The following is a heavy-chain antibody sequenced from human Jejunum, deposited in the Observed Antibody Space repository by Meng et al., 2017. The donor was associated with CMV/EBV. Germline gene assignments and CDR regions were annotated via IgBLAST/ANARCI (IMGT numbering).Heavy chain of an antibody. V-gene: IGHV4-30-4*08. Sequence: QVRLQESGPGLVKPSQTLSLTCSVSGGSIGSGDYYWSWICQPPGKGLEWIGYIHDTGSTYYNPSLKSRVDISLGTSRNHFSLTLSSVTAEDTAVYFCARGSIFVSFDSWGQGTLVTVSS. D-gene: IGHD3-3*01. J-gene: IGHJ4*02. CDR2: IHDTGST. CDR1: GGSIGSGDYY. CDR3: ARGSIFVSFDS.